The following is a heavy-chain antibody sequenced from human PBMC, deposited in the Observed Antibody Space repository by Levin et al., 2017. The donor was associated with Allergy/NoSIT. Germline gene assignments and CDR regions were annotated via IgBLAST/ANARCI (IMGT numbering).Heavy chain of an antibody. Sequence: GGSLRLSCAGSGFTFSSDVMSWVRQAPGKGLEWVSGISGSGGTTYYVDSVKGRFTISRDNSKNTLYLQMNSLRAEDTAVYYCAKGSYCSAGTCDSRLGYWGQGTLVTVSS. CDR1: GFTFSSDV. D-gene: IGHD2-15*01. CDR2: ISGSGGTT. CDR3: AKGSYCSAGTCDSRLGY. V-gene: IGHV3-23*01. J-gene: IGHJ4*02.